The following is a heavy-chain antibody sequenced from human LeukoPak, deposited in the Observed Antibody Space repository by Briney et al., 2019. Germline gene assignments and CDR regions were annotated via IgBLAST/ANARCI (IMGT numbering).Heavy chain of an antibody. D-gene: IGHD2-21*02. V-gene: IGHV1-69*13. CDR1: GGTFSSYA. J-gene: IGHJ3*02. CDR3: ARDRAYCGGDCFLDAFDI. Sequence: ASVKVSCKASGGTFSSYAISWVRQAPGQGLEWMGGIIPIFGTANYAQKFQGRVTITADESTSTAYMELSSLRSEDTAVYYCARDRAYCGGDCFLDAFDIWGQGTMVTVSS. CDR2: IIPIFGTA.